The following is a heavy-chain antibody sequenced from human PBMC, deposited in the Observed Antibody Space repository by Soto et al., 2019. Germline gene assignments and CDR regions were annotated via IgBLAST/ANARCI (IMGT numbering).Heavy chain of an antibody. CDR3: ASLDCGGDCYYDAFDI. J-gene: IGHJ3*02. CDR2: IIPIFGTA. Sequence: QVQLVQSGAEVKKPGSSVKVSCKASGGTFSSYAISWVRQAPGQGLEWMGGIIPIFGTANYAQKFQGRVTITADESTSTAYMELSGLRSEDTAVYYCASLDCGGDCYYDAFDIWGQGTMVTVSS. V-gene: IGHV1-69*12. CDR1: GGTFSSYA. D-gene: IGHD2-21*02.